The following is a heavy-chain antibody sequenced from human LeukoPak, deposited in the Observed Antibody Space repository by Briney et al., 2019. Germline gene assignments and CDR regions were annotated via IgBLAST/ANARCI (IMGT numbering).Heavy chain of an antibody. Sequence: GASVKVSCKASGYTFTGYYMHWVQQAPGQGLEWMGWINPNSGGTNYAQKFQGWVTMTRDTSISTAYMELSRLTSDDTALYYCARAGAAVTMFFDFWGQGTLVTVSS. CDR2: INPNSGGT. D-gene: IGHD4-17*01. J-gene: IGHJ4*02. CDR3: ARAGAAVTMFFDF. CDR1: GYTFTGYY. V-gene: IGHV1-2*04.